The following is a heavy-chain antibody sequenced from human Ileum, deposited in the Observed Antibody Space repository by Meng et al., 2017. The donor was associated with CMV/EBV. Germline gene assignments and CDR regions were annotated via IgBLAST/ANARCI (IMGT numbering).Heavy chain of an antibody. J-gene: IGHJ4*02. CDR3: ARLLTLAPRPIDY. CDR1: GASISSSNW. D-gene: IGHD6-6*01. CDR2: VYQSGST. Sequence: QVQLQESGPGLVKPSWTLSLTCAVSGASISSSNWWIWVSQPPGKGLEWIGQVYQSGSTNYNPSLKSRVTISLDKSKSQFSLNLTSVTAADTALYYCARLLTLAPRPIDYWGQGSLVTVSS. V-gene: IGHV4-4*02.